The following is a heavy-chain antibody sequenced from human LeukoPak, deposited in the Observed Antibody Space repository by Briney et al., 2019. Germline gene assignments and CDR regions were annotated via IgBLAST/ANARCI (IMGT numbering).Heavy chain of an antibody. CDR2: ISWNSGSI. V-gene: IGHV3-9*03. D-gene: IGHD6-13*01. Sequence: GRSLRLSCAASGFTFDDYAMHWVRQAPGKGLELVSGISWNSGSIGYADSVKGRFTISRDNAKNSLYLQMNSLRAEDMALYYCAKDNGWRVAAAGFDYWGQGTLVTVSS. CDR1: GFTFDDYA. CDR3: AKDNGWRVAAAGFDY. J-gene: IGHJ4*02.